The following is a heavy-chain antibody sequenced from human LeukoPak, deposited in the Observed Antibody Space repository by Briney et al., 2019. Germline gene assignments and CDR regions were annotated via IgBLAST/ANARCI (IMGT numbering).Heavy chain of an antibody. CDR3: ARSYSSGWYQG. D-gene: IGHD6-19*01. V-gene: IGHV1-8*02. J-gene: IGHJ4*02. Sequence: ASVKVSCKASGGTFSSYAISWVRQAPGQGLEWMGWISAYNGNTNYAQKFQGRVTMTRNTSISTAYMELSSLRSEDTAVYYCARSYSSGWYQGWGQGTLVTVSS. CDR2: ISAYNGNT. CDR1: GGTFSSYA.